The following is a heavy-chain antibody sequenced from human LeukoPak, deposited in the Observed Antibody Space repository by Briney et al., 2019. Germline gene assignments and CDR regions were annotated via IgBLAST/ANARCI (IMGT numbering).Heavy chain of an antibody. CDR1: GYIFSNFA. CDR2: ISPYNGNT. CDR3: ARDVGYSYGYSPARFDY. J-gene: IGHJ4*02. V-gene: IGHV1-18*01. Sequence: ASVKVSCKASGYIFSNFAITWVRQAPGQGLEWVGWISPYNGNTNYSPKLQGRVTLTTDTSTSTAYMELRSLRSDDTAVYYCARDVGYSYGYSPARFDYWGQGTLVTVSS. D-gene: IGHD5-18*01.